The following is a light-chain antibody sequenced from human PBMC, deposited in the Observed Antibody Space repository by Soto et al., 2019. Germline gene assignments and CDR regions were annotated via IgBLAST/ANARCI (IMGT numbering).Light chain of an antibody. CDR1: QSIAGN. CDR3: QQYHNWPPQYS. Sequence: EIVMMQPPDTLSVSLGERATLSCRASQSIAGNFAWYQQEPGQAPRLLIHGASNRATGVPARFSGSGSRTVFTLTISSLQSEDFAVYFCQQYHNWPPQYSFGQGTKLQFK. J-gene: IGKJ2*03. CDR2: GAS. V-gene: IGKV3-15*01.